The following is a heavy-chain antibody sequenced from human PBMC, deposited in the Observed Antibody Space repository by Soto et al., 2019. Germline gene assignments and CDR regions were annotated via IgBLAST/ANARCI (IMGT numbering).Heavy chain of an antibody. CDR1: GDSVSGNSAA. J-gene: IGHJ3*02. CDR3: ASSGSTTVVRARAFDI. V-gene: IGHV6-1*01. CDR2: TYYRSKWYN. Sequence: SQTLSLTCAISGDSVSGNSAAGNCIRHSGSRGLEWLGRTYYRSKWYNDYAVSVKSRITINPDTSKSQFSLQLNSVTPEDTAVYYCASSGSTTVVRARAFDIWGQGTMVTVSS. D-gene: IGHD4-17*01.